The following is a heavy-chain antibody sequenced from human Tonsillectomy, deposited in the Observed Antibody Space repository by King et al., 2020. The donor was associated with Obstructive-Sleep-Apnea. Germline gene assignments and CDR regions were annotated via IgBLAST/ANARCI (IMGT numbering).Heavy chain of an antibody. CDR2: IYYSGST. J-gene: IGHJ4*02. CDR3: ARGPSLGEENDY. D-gene: IGHD2-21*01. V-gene: IGHV4-38-2*02. Sequence: VQLQESGPGLVKPSETLSLTCTVSGDSISTSYYWTWIRQPPGKGLEWIGTIYYSGSTYYNPSLKSRVTISVDTSKTQFSLNLSSVTAAATAVYYCARGPSLGEENDYWGQGTLVTVSS. CDR1: GDSISTSYY.